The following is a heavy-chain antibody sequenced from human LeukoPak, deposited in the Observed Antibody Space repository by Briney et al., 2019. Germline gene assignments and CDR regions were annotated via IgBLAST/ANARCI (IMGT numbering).Heavy chain of an antibody. CDR3: ARAQRIMITFGGVIVFDY. Sequence: GGSLRLSCAASGFTFSNYSMNWVRQAPGKGLEWVSSISSSSSYIYYADSVKGRFTISRDNAKNSLYLQMNSLRAEDTAVYYCARAQRIMITFGGVIVFDYWGQGTLVTVSS. CDR2: ISSSSSYI. V-gene: IGHV3-21*01. D-gene: IGHD3-16*02. CDR1: GFTFSNYS. J-gene: IGHJ4*02.